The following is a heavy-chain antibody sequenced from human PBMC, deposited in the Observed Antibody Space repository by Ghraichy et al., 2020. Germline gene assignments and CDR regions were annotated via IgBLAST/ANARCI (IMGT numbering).Heavy chain of an antibody. Sequence: GGSLRLSCAASGFTFSSYAMSWVRQAPGKGLEWVSAISGSGGSTYYADSVKGRFTISRDNSKNTLYLQMNSLRAEDTAVYYCAKARSPLGSSWYRKRAFSSPIDYWGQGTLVTVSS. CDR1: GFTFSSYA. J-gene: IGHJ4*02. D-gene: IGHD6-13*01. V-gene: IGHV3-23*01. CDR3: AKARSPLGSSWYRKRAFSSPIDY. CDR2: ISGSGGST.